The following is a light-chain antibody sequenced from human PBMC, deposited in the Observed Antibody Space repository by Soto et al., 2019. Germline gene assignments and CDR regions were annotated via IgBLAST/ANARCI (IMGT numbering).Light chain of an antibody. Sequence: DIQMTQSPSSLSASVGERVTITCRANQSISSYLNWYQQKPGKAPKLLIYAASTLQRGVPSRFSGSGSGTDFTLTIRSLQLDEFATYYCQQSYRTPYPFGQGNKVDIK. V-gene: IGKV1-39*01. J-gene: IGKJ2*01. CDR2: AAS. CDR3: QQSYRTPYP. CDR1: QSISSY.